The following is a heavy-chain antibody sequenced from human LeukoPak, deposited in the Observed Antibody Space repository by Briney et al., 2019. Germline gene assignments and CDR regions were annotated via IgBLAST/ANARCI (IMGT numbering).Heavy chain of an antibody. CDR1: GYTFTGYY. J-gene: IGHJ2*01. Sequence: ASVKFSCKASGYTFTGYYMHWVRQAPGQGLEWMGWINPNSGGTNYAQKFQGRVTMTTDTSISTAYMELRSLRSDDTAVYYCARAAVGGGYWYFDLWGRGTLVTVSS. D-gene: IGHD2-15*01. CDR2: INPNSGGT. CDR3: ARAAVGGGYWYFDL. V-gene: IGHV1-2*02.